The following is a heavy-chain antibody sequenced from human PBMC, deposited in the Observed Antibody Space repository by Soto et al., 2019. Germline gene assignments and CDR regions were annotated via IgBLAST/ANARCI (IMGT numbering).Heavy chain of an antibody. D-gene: IGHD3-22*01. J-gene: IGHJ4*02. Sequence: QVQLVQSGAEVKKPGSSVKVSCKASGGTFSSYAISWVRQAPGQGLEWMGGIIPIFGTANYAEKFQGRVTITADESTSTAYMELSSLRSEDTAVYYCAREPDDSSGQTSDFGDYWGQGTLVTVSS. V-gene: IGHV1-69*01. CDR1: GGTFSSYA. CDR2: IIPIFGTA. CDR3: AREPDDSSGQTSDFGDY.